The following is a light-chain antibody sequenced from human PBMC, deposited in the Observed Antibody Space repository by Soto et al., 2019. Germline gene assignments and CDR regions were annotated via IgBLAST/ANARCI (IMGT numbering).Light chain of an antibody. Sequence: QSVLTQPASVSGSPGQSITISFTGTSSDVGGYDYVSWYQQHPGKAPKLMIYDVTNRPSGVSNRFSGSKSGNTASLTISGLQAEDEADYYCISYASINTYVFGPGTKLTVL. V-gene: IGLV2-14*01. CDR1: SSDVGGYDY. J-gene: IGLJ1*01. CDR2: DVT. CDR3: ISYASINTYV.